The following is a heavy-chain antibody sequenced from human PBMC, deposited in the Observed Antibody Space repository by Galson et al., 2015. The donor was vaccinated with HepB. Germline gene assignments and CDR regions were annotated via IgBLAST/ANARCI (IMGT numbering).Heavy chain of an antibody. J-gene: IGHJ4*02. CDR2: IGSKANNYAT. Sequence: SMRLPCAGSGLTSSGPAMHWARQASGKGLEWVGRIGSKANNYATAYTTSVKGRFTISRDDSKYTAYLQMNRVRTEDTAVYYCTRLRNLSGYSSSWGQGTLVTVSS. CDR1: GLTSSGPA. CDR3: TRLRNLSGYSSS. D-gene: IGHD4-11*01. V-gene: IGHV3-73*01.